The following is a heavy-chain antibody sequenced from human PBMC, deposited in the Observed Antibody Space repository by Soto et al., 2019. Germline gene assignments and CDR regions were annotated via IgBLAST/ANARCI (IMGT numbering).Heavy chain of an antibody. CDR2: IYSSGKT. CDR3: ARDEGYYHGAR. CDR1: GGSISSGYYY. D-gene: IGHD3-10*01. V-gene: IGHV4-30-4*01. J-gene: IGHJ4*02. Sequence: QVQLQETGPGLVKPSQTLSLTCTVSGGSISSGYYYWSWIRQPPGKGLEWIGYIYSSGKTYYNPSLKSQLTMSVDTSRNQVSRELDSVTAADAAVYYGARDEGYYHGARWGQGTLVTVSS.